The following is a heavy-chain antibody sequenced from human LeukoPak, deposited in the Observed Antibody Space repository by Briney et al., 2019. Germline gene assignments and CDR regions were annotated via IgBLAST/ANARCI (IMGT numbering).Heavy chain of an antibody. Sequence: GGSLRLSCTASGFTFGDYAMSWVRQAPGKRLEWVGFIRSKAYGGTTEYAASVKGRFTISRDDSKSIAYLQMNSLKTEDTAVYYCTRDQPFYCSSTSCFALAIDYWGQGTLVTVSS. CDR3: TRDQPFYCSSTSCFALAIDY. D-gene: IGHD2-2*01. V-gene: IGHV3-49*04. CDR2: IRSKAYGGTT. J-gene: IGHJ4*02. CDR1: GFTFGDYA.